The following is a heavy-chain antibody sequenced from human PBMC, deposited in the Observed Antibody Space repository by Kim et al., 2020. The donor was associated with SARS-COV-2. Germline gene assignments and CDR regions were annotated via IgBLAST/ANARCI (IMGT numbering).Heavy chain of an antibody. D-gene: IGHD6-13*01. CDR1: GGSISSYY. CDR2: IYYSGST. V-gene: IGHV4-59*08. J-gene: IGHJ6*02. Sequence: SETLSLTCTVSGGSISSYYWSWIRQPPGKGLEWIGYIYYSGSTNYNPSLKSRVTISVDTSKNQFSLKLSSVTAADTAVYYCARAFGYSSSSPLRNYYYGMDVWGQGTTVTVSS. CDR3: ARAFGYSSSSPLRNYYYGMDV.